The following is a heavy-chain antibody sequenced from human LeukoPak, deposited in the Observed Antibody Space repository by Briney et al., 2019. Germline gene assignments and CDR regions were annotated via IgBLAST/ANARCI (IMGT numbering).Heavy chain of an antibody. CDR1: GFTFSSYA. V-gene: IGHV3-30-3*01. CDR2: ISYDGTNK. D-gene: IGHD3-10*01. CDR3: ARDPEHYGSGSYLDY. Sequence: PGGSLRLSCAASGFTFSSYAINWVRQAPGKGLEWVAVISYDGTNKNYADSVKGRFTISRDSSKNTVYLEMNRLSGEDTAVYYCARDPEHYGSGSYLDYWGQGSLVTVSS. J-gene: IGHJ4*02.